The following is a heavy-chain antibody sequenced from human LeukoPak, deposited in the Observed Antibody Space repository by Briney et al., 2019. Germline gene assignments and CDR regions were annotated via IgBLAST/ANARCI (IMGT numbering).Heavy chain of an antibody. V-gene: IGHV1-2*02. D-gene: IGHD4-11*01. J-gene: IGHJ4*02. CDR1: GYTFTGYY. Sequence: GSSVKVSCKASGYTFTGYYMHWVRQAPGQGLEWMGWINPNSGSTNYAQKFQGRVTMTRDTSISTAYMELSRLRSDDTAVYYCARPLLYSNFVVDYWGQGTLVTVSS. CDR2: INPNSGST. CDR3: ARPLLYSNFVVDY.